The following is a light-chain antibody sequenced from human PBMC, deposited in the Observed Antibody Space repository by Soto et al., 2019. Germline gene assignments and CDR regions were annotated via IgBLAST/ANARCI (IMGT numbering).Light chain of an antibody. CDR1: SSNIGANYD. J-gene: IGLJ1*01. Sequence: QSVLSQPPSVSGAPGKRITISCTGSSSNIGANYDVHWYRQVPGTAPKLLMSGDNNRPSGVADRFSGSKSGTSASLAITRLKAEDEADYYCQSYDSSLNRVFGTGTKLTVL. V-gene: IGLV1-40*01. CDR2: GDN. CDR3: QSYDSSLNRV.